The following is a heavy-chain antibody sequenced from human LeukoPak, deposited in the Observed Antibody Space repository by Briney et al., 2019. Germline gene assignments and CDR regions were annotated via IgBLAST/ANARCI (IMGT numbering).Heavy chain of an antibody. J-gene: IGHJ6*02. CDR3: ARDWGGYGLDV. Sequence: GGSLRLSCAASGFAFYDYSMNWVRQAPGKGLEWVSIISSRSSDIYYADSVRGRLTISRDNAQNSLYLQMNSLRVEDTAVYYCARDWGGYGLDVWGQGTTVTVSS. CDR1: GFAFYDYS. D-gene: IGHD3-16*01. V-gene: IGHV3-21*01. CDR2: ISSRSSDI.